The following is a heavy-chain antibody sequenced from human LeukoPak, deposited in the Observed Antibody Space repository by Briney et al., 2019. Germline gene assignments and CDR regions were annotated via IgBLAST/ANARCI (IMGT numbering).Heavy chain of an antibody. Sequence: SETLSLTCTVSGGSISSSSYYWGWIRQPPGKGLEWIGSIYYSGSTYYNPSLKSRVTISVDTSKNQFSLKLSSVTAADTAVYYCARSRWIQLFDYWGQGTLVTVSP. D-gene: IGHD5-18*01. CDR2: IYYSGST. CDR3: ARSRWIQLFDY. J-gene: IGHJ4*02. CDR1: GGSISSSSYY. V-gene: IGHV4-39*07.